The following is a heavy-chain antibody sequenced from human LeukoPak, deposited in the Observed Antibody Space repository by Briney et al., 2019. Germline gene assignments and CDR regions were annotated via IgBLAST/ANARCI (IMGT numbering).Heavy chain of an antibody. J-gene: IGHJ2*01. CDR3: AKNWGSFSWYFDL. D-gene: IGHD2/OR15-2a*01. Sequence: GGSLRLSCAASGFTFGDHGMNWVRQVPGKGLEWVSGINWIGGSTGYGDSVKGRFTISRDNAKNSLYLQMNSLRAEDTALYYCAKNWGSFSWYFDLWGRGTLVTVSS. V-gene: IGHV3-20*04. CDR2: INWIGGST. CDR1: GFTFGDHG.